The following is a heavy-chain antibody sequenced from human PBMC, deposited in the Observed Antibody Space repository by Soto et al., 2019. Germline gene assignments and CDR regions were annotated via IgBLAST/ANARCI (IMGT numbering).Heavy chain of an antibody. Sequence: GGSLRLSCAASGFTFSSYAMSWVRQAPGKGLEWVSTISGSGGTTYYADSVKGRFTISRDNFKSTMYLQMNSLRAEDMAIYYCAKDGTVVTNFHHWGQGTLVTVPQ. CDR3: AKDGTVVTNFHH. CDR1: GFTFSSYA. J-gene: IGHJ1*01. V-gene: IGHV3-23*01. D-gene: IGHD2-15*01. CDR2: ISGSGGTT.